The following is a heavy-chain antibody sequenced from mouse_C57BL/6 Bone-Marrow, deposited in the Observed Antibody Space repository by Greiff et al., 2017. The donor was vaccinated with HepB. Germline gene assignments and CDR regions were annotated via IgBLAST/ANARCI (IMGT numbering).Heavy chain of an antibody. V-gene: IGHV5-17*01. Sequence: DVKLVESGGGLVKPGGSLKLSCAASGFTFSDYGMHWVRQAPEKGLEWVAYISSGSSTIYYADTVKGRFTISRDNAKNTLFLQMTSLRSEDTAMYYCARMGRGAYAMDYWGQGTSVTVSS. CDR1: GFTFSDYG. J-gene: IGHJ4*01. CDR2: ISSGSSTI. CDR3: ARMGRGAYAMDY. D-gene: IGHD4-1*01.